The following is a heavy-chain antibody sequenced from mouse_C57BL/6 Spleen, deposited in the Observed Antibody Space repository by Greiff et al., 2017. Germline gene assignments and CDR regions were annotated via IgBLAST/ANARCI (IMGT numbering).Heavy chain of an antibody. CDR2: IYPGGGYT. J-gene: IGHJ3*01. CDR1: GYTFTNYW. V-gene: IGHV1-63*01. CDR3: ARGNGSSPFFAY. D-gene: IGHD1-1*01. Sequence: VKLVESGAELVRPGTSVKMSCKASGYTFTNYWIGWAKQRPGHGLEWIGDIYPGGGYTNYNEKFKGKATLTADKSSSTAYMQFSSLTSEDSAIYYCARGNGSSPFFAYWGQGTLVTVSA.